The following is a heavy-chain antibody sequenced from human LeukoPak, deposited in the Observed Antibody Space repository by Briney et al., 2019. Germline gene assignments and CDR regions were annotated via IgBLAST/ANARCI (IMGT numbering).Heavy chain of an antibody. CDR1: GFTFSIYW. V-gene: IGHV3-7*05. CDR2: IKQHGSEK. Sequence: GGSLRLSCAASGFTFSIYWTTWVRQAPGKGLEWLSNIKQHGSEKYYVDSVKGRFTISRENAKTSLYLQMNSLRAEDTAVYYCARDRWGSAPFDYWGQGTLVTVSS. CDR3: ARDRWGSAPFDY. J-gene: IGHJ4*02. D-gene: IGHD3-16*01.